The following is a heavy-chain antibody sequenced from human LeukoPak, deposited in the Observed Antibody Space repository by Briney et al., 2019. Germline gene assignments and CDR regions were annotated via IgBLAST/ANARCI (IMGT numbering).Heavy chain of an antibody. V-gene: IGHV1-2*06. Sequence: GASVKVSCKASGYTFTGYYMHWVRQAPGQGLEWMGRINPNSGGTNYAQKFQGRATMTRDTSISTAYMELSRLRSDDTAVYYCARESAIHARGFDYWGQGTLVTVSS. J-gene: IGHJ4*02. CDR3: ARESAIHARGFDY. CDR1: GYTFTGYY. D-gene: IGHD3-10*01. CDR2: INPNSGGT.